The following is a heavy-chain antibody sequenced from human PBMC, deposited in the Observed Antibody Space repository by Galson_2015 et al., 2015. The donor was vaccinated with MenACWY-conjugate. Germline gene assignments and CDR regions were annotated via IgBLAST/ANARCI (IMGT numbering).Heavy chain of an antibody. J-gene: IGHJ4*02. CDR3: ARGTNDWKGVDY. V-gene: IGHV3-48*03. CDR1: GFTFSSYD. D-gene: IGHD2-8*01. Sequence: SLRLSCAASGFTFSSYDMNWVRQAPGKGLEWVSYISSSGNTIYYADSVKGRFTISRDNAKNSLYLQMNSLRAEDTAVYYCARGTNDWKGVDYWGQGTLVNVSS. CDR2: ISSSGNTI.